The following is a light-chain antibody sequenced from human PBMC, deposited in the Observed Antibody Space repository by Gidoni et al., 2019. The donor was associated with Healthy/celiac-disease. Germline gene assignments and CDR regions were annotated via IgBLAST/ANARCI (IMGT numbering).Light chain of an antibody. V-gene: IGKV1-39*01. CDR2: AAS. Sequence: DSQMTQSPSSLSASVGDRVTITCRASQSISSYFNWYQQKPGKAPKLLIYAASSLQSGVPSRFSGSGSGTDFTLTISSLQPEDFATYYCQQSYSTPPWTFGQGTKVEIK. CDR3: QQSYSTPPWT. CDR1: QSISSY. J-gene: IGKJ1*01.